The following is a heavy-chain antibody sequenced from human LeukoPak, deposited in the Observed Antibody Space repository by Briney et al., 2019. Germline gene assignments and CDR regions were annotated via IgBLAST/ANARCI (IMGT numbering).Heavy chain of an antibody. CDR2: IYHSGST. V-gene: IGHV4-4*02. Sequence: PSGTLSLTCAVSGGSISSSNWWSGGRQPPGKGLEWIGEIYHSGSTNYNRSLKSRVTISVDKSKNQFSLKLSSVTAADTAVYYCARARGTMVRDYYYYYGMDVWGKGTTVTVSS. J-gene: IGHJ6*04. CDR1: GGSISSSNW. CDR3: ARARGTMVRDYYYYYGMDV. D-gene: IGHD3-10*01.